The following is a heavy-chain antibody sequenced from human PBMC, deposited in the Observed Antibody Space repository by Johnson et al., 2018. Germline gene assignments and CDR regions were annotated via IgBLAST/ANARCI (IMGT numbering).Heavy chain of an antibody. CDR1: GFTFSGSA. J-gene: IGHJ3*02. Sequence: VQLVQSGGGLVQPGGSLKLSCAASGFTFSGSAMHWVRQASGKGLEWVGRIRSKAHIYATAYAASGKGRFTISRDDSKNTAYLQMNSLRDEDTAVYYWARFDYDTWGQGTMVTVSS. CDR2: IRSKAHIYAT. D-gene: IGHD3-9*01. V-gene: IGHV3-73*01. CDR3: ARFDYDT.